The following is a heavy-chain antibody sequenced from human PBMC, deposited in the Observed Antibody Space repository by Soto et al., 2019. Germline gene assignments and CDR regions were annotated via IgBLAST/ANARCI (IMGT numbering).Heavy chain of an antibody. V-gene: IGHV3-21*01. CDR2: ISSSSSYI. J-gene: IGHJ5*02. CDR1: GFTFSSYS. CDR3: ARDVVVVPAAIHWFDP. D-gene: IGHD2-2*01. Sequence: PGGSLRLSCAASGFTFSSYSMNWVRQATGKGLEWVSSISSSSSYIYYADSVKGRFTISRDNAKNSLYLQMNSLRAEDTAVYYCARDVVVVPAAIHWFDPWGQGTLVTVPS.